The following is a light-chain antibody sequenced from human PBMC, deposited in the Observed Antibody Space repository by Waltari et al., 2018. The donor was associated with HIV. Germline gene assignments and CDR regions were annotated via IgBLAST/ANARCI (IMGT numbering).Light chain of an antibody. CDR2: DVN. CDR3: CSYAGSGTFVV. Sequence: QSALTQPASVSGSPGQSITLSCSGTWSDIGSYDLVSWYQHFPGKAPKRILYDVNERPSGVSPRYSGSKAGNTASLVSSWLQSEDEADYYGCSYAGSGTFVVFGGGTRLTV. J-gene: IGLJ3*02. V-gene: IGLV2-23*02. CDR1: WSDIGSYDL.